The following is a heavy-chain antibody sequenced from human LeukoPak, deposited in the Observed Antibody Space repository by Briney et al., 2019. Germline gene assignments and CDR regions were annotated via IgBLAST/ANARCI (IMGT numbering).Heavy chain of an antibody. CDR1: GFTFSNYW. CDR2: IKLDGSEA. J-gene: IGHJ4*02. CDR3: ARDQTPYY. Sequence: GGSLRLSCVAPGFTFSNYWMTWVRQAPGKGLEWVANIKLDGSEAYYVDSVKGRFTISRDNTQNSLYLQMNSLRAEDTAVYYCARDQTPYYWGQGTLVTVSS. V-gene: IGHV3-7*01.